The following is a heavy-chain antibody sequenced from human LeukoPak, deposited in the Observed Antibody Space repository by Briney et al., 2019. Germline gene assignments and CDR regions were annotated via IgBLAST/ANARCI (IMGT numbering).Heavy chain of an antibody. V-gene: IGHV1-69*05. CDR2: IIPIFGTA. J-gene: IGHJ6*03. CDR3: AGKWTDGSGSPMIAPHYYYYYMDV. CDR1: GGTFTSYA. Sequence: ASVKVSCKASGGTFTSYAIRWVRQAPAQGLEWMGGIIPIFGTANYAQTFQGRVTITTDESTSTAYMDLSSLRSEDTAVYYCAGKWTDGSGSPMIAPHYYYYYMDVWGKGTTVTVSS. D-gene: IGHD3-10*01.